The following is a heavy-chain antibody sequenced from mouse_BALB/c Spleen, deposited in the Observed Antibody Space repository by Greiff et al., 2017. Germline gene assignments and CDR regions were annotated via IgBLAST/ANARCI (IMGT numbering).Heavy chain of an antibody. CDR1: GYTFTSYY. CDR3: ARHYGREYYFDY. CDR2: IYPGNVNT. D-gene: IGHD1-1*01. Sequence: VKLQESGPELVKPGASVRISCKASGYTFTSYYIHWVKQRPGQGLEWIGWIYPGNVNTKYNEKFKGKATLTADKSSSTAYMQLSSLTSEDSAVYFCARHYGREYYFDYWGQGTTLTVSS. V-gene: IGHV1S56*01. J-gene: IGHJ2*01.